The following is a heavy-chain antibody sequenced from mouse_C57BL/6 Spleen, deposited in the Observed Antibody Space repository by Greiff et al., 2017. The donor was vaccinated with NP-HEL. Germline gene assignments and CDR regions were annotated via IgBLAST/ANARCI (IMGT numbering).Heavy chain of an antibody. CDR3: ARGDYYGRRGYYAMDY. D-gene: IGHD1-1*01. CDR1: GYTFTDYY. J-gene: IGHJ4*01. CDR2: IYPGSGNT. V-gene: IGHV1-76*01. Sequence: QVHVKQSGAELVRPGASVKLSCKASGYTFTDYYINWVKQRPGQGLEWIARIYPGSGNTYYNVKFKGKATLTAEKSSSTAYMQLSSLTSEDSAVYFCARGDYYGRRGYYAMDYGGQGTSVTVSS.